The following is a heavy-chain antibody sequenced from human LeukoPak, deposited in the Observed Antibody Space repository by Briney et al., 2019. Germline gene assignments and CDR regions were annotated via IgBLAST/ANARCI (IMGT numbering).Heavy chain of an antibody. CDR1: GFTFTNYA. J-gene: IGHJ4*02. CDR2: ISSDGRDT. V-gene: IGHV3-30*04. Sequence: GGSLRLSCAASGFTFTNYAMHWVRQAPGKGLEWVALISSDGRDTYYADSVKGRFTIPRDNSKNTLFLQMNSLRAEDTAVYYCARSPYSNYPTSDYWGQGTLVTVSS. D-gene: IGHD4-11*01. CDR3: ARSPYSNYPTSDY.